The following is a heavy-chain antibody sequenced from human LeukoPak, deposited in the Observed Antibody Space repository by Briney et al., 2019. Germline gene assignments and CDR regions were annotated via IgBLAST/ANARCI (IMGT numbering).Heavy chain of an antibody. J-gene: IGHJ6*03. Sequence: GASVKVSCKASGYTFTGYYMHWVRQAPGQGLEWMGWINPNSGGTNYAQKFQGRVTMTRDTSISTAYMELSRLRSDDTAVYYCARGPYSSSPPYYYYYMDVWGKGTTVTVSS. CDR2: INPNSGGT. V-gene: IGHV1-2*02. D-gene: IGHD6-6*01. CDR3: ARGPYSSSPPYYYYYMDV. CDR1: GYTFTGYY.